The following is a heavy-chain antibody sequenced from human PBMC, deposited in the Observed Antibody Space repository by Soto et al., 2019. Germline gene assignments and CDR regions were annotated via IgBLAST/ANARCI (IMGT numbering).Heavy chain of an antibody. D-gene: IGHD4-4*01. CDR3: ARDDYSNLHPTYYGMDV. J-gene: IGHJ6*02. CDR2: IIPIFGTA. CDR1: GGTFSSYA. V-gene: IGHV1-69*01. Sequence: QVQLVQSGAEVKKPGSSVKVSCKASGGTFSSYAISWVRQAPGQGLEWMGGIIPIFGTANYAQKFQGRVTSTADESTSTAYMELSSLRSEDTAVYYCARDDYSNLHPTYYGMDVWGQGTTVNVSS.